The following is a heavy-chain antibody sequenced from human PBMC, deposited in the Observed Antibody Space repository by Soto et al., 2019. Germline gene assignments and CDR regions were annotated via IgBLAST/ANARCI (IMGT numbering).Heavy chain of an antibody. J-gene: IGHJ5*02. V-gene: IGHV1-69*13. Sequence: SVKSSCEASGGTFSSYAISWVRQAPGQGLEWMGGIIPIFGTANYAQKFQGRVTITADESTSTAYMELSSLRSEDTAVYYCARETSISGSFDPWGQGTLVTVSS. CDR2: IIPIFGTA. CDR1: GGTFSSYA. D-gene: IGHD6-6*01. CDR3: ARETSISGSFDP.